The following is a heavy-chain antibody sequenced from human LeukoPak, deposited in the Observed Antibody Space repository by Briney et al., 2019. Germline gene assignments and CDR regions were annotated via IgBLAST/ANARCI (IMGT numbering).Heavy chain of an antibody. Sequence: GASVKVSCKVSGYTFPGHHIHWVRQAPGQGLEWMGWINPKNGGTNYAQKFQGRVTMTRDTSINTAFMELSRLNSDDTAVYFCARDGYGGNSFDYWGQGTLVTVSS. CDR1: GYTFPGHH. CDR2: INPKNGGT. CDR3: ARDGYGGNSFDY. J-gene: IGHJ4*02. V-gene: IGHV1-2*02. D-gene: IGHD4-23*01.